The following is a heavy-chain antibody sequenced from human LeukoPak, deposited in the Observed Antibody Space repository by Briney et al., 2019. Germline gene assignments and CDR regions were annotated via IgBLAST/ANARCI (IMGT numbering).Heavy chain of an antibody. CDR1: GYTFTSYD. J-gene: IGHJ4*02. CDR3: ARDGAYHDSSGSYYAVGDDY. Sequence: ASVKVSCKASGYTFTSYDINWVRQATGQGLEWMGWMNPNSGNTGYAQKFQGRVTITRNTSISTAYLELRSLRSDDTAVYYCARDGAYHDSSGSYYAVGDDYWGQGTQVTVSS. V-gene: IGHV1-8*03. D-gene: IGHD3-22*01. CDR2: MNPNSGNT.